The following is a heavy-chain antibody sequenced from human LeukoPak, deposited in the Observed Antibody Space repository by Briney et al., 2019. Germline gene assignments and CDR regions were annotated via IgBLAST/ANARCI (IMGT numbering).Heavy chain of an antibody. D-gene: IGHD2-8*02. CDR2: IDANGGGT. Sequence: GSLRLSCAASGFTLSGYWMHWVRQVPGKGLVWVSRIDANGGGTTYADSVKGRFAISRDNAKNTLYLQMSSLRIEDTAVYYCTRVQAGRSGLMDVWGRGTTVTVSS. J-gene: IGHJ6*02. V-gene: IGHV3-74*01. CDR1: GFTLSGYW. CDR3: TRVQAGRSGLMDV.